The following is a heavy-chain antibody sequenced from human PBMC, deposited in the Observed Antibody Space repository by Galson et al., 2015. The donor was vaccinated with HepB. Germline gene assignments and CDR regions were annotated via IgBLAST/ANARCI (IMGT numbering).Heavy chain of an antibody. CDR3: ARASPYQLELGWFDP. Sequence: TLSLTCTVSGGSISSSSYYWGWIRQPPGKGLEWIGSIYYSGSTYYNPSLKSRVTISVDTSKNQFSLKLSSVTAADTAVYYCARASPYQLELGWFDPWGQGTLVTVSS. J-gene: IGHJ5*02. V-gene: IGHV4-39*07. D-gene: IGHD1-1*01. CDR1: GGSISSSSYY. CDR2: IYYSGST.